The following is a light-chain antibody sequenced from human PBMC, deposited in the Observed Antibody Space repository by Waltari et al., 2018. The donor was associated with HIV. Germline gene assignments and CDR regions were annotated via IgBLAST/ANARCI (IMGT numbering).Light chain of an antibody. CDR3: QQYHTYPFD. V-gene: IGKV1-16*01. Sequence: DIQLTQSPSSLSASVGDRVTITCRASDDTANYLAWLQQKPGKGPKSLIFAASSLHSGVPSRFSGSGSGTDFTLTITNLQPEDAAIYYCQQYHTYPFDFGGGTKVEI. CDR1: DDTANY. CDR2: AAS. J-gene: IGKJ4*01.